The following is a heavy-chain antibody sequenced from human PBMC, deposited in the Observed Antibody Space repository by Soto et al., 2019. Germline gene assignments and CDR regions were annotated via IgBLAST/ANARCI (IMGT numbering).Heavy chain of an antibody. CDR3: ARTVGAAYYSDF. V-gene: IGHV4-59*10. CDR2: IYTSGST. J-gene: IGHJ4*02. D-gene: IGHD1-26*01. CDR1: GGSFSAYY. Sequence: SETLSLTCAVYGGSFSAYYWSWIRQSAGKGLEWIGRIYTSGSTNYNPSLKSRVTMSIDTSNKHFSLSLKSVTAADTAVYYCARTVGAAYYSDFWGQGALVTVSS.